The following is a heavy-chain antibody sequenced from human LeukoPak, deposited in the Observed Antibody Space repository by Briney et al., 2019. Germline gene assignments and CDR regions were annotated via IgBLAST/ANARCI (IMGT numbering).Heavy chain of an antibody. CDR1: GGSISSYY. V-gene: IGHV4-59*01. D-gene: IGHD3-3*01. CDR2: IYYSGST. Sequence: PSETLSLTCTVSGGSISSYYWSWIRQPPRKGLEWIGYIYYSGSTSYNPSLKSRVTISVDTSKNQLSLRLSSVTAADTAVYYRARSTIFGVAPDYWGQGTLVTVSS. CDR3: ARSTIFGVAPDY. J-gene: IGHJ4*02.